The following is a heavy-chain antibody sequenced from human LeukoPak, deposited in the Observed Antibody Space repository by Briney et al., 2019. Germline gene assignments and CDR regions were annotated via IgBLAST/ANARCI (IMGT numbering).Heavy chain of an antibody. Sequence: SVKDSCKASGGTFSSYAISWVRQAPGQGLKWMGGIIPIFGTANYAQKFQGRVTITADESTSTAYMELSSLRSEDTAVYYCARDSYDFWSGRRTGRIDYWGQGTLVTVSS. CDR1: GGTFSSYA. CDR3: ARDSYDFWSGRRTGRIDY. V-gene: IGHV1-69*13. J-gene: IGHJ4*02. D-gene: IGHD3-3*01. CDR2: IIPIFGTA.